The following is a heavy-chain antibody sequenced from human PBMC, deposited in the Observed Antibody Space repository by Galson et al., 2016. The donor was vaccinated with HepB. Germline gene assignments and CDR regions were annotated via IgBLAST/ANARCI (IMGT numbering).Heavy chain of an antibody. CDR2: IDHSGNT. CDR3: TRDGGCSGGPCYVFDN. CDR1: GGSISTDSYY. J-gene: IGHJ4*02. D-gene: IGHD2-15*01. Sequence: TLSLTCSVSGGSISTDSYYWTWIRQHPGKGLEWIGYIDHSGNTYYNPSLHSRVTISSDTSKNHFSLRLSSVTAADTAVYYCTRDGGCSGGPCYVFDNWGQGTLVTVSS. V-gene: IGHV4-31*03.